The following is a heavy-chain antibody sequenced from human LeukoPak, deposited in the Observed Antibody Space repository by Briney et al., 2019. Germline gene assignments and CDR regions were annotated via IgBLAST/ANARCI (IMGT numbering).Heavy chain of an antibody. CDR1: GFTFSSYA. V-gene: IGHV3-73*01. D-gene: IGHD6-6*01. CDR2: IRSKANSYAT. J-gene: IGHJ4*02. CDR3: TRHREYSSSSEAD. Sequence: PGGSLRLSCAASGFTFSSYAMHWVRQASGKGLEWVGRIRSKANSYATAYAASVKGRFTISRDDSKNTAYLQMNSLKTEDTAVYYCTRHREYSSSSEADWGQGTLVTVSS.